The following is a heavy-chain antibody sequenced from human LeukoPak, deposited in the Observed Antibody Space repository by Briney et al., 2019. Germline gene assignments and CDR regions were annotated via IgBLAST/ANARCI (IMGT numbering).Heavy chain of an antibody. CDR3: AKLVGATVTSDY. V-gene: IGHV3-23*01. CDR1: EFTFSSYV. Sequence: PGGSLRLSCAASEFTFSSYVMTWVRQAPGKGLEWVSAISSIGSNTYYADSVKGRFTISRDNSNNTLYLQMNGLRAEDTAVYYCAKLVGATVTSDYWGQGTLLTVSS. CDR2: ISSIGSNT. D-gene: IGHD4-17*01. J-gene: IGHJ4*02.